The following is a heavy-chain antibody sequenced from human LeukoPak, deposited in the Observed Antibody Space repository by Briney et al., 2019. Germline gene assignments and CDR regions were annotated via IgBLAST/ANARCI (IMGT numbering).Heavy chain of an antibody. CDR2: ISAYNGNT. J-gene: IGHJ6*02. V-gene: IGHV1-18*01. CDR3: ARDRLYYYGMDV. CDR1: GYTFTSYG. Sequence: ASVTVSCEASGYTFTSYGISWVRQAPGQGLEWMGWISAYNGNTNYAQKLQGRVTMTTDTSTSTAYMELRSLRSDDTAVYYCARDRLYYYGMDVWGQGTTVTVSS.